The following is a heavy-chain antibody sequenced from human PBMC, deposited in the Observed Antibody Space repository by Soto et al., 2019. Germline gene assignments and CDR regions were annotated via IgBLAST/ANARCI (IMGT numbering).Heavy chain of an antibody. D-gene: IGHD3-3*01. Sequence: EVQVVESGGGLVQPGGSLRLSCAASGFTFSSNSMNWVRQAPGKGLECISYISSSSSTIYADAVKGRFTISRDNAKNSLYLQMNSRREEATAAYYCARIIWSGHITSDLWGQGTLVTVSS. V-gene: IGHV3-48*02. CDR2: ISSSSSTI. CDR3: ARIIWSGHITSDL. CDR1: GFTFSSNS. J-gene: IGHJ5*02.